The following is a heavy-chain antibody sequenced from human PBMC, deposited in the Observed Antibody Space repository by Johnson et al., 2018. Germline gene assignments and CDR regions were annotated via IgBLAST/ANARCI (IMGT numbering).Heavy chain of an antibody. V-gene: IGHV3-30-3*02. CDR3: ANEYDPLRYFDWPLYGYMDV. D-gene: IGHD3-9*01. CDR2: IAHDGSNN. Sequence: VQLVETGGGVVQPGRSLRFSCATSGFTFSSYAMHWVRQAPGKGLEWVAVIAHDGSNNYYGDSVTGRFTISRDNSKITLSLQMNSLRAEDTAVYNCANEYDPLRYFDWPLYGYMDVWGKGTTVTVSS. J-gene: IGHJ6*03. CDR1: GFTFSSYA.